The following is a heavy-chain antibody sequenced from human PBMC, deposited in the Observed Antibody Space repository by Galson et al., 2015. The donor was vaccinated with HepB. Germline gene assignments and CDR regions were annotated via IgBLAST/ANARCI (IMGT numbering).Heavy chain of an antibody. Sequence: SVKVSCKVSGCTFGDYTIDWVRQAPGQGLEWMERIVPVLGAPSYAQKFQGRVTITADQSTSTAYMELNSLRSDDTAVYYCAGGYSAAYFYWGQATLVTVSS. V-gene: IGHV1-69*08. CDR3: AGGYSAAYFY. CDR2: IVPVLGAP. J-gene: IGHJ4*02. D-gene: IGHD1-26*01. CDR1: GCTFGDYT.